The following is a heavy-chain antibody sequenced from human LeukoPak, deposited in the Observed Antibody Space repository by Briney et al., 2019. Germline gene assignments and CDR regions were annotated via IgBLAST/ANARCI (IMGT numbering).Heavy chain of an antibody. CDR2: IYYSGST. D-gene: IGHD3-10*01. Sequence: SQTLSLTCTVSGGSISSGDYYWSWIRQPPGKGLEWIGYIYYSGSTYYNPSLKSRVTISVDTSKNQFSLKLSSVTAADTAVYYCARVDYGSGSPDYWGQGTLVTVSS. V-gene: IGHV4-30-4*01. J-gene: IGHJ4*02. CDR3: ARVDYGSGSPDY. CDR1: GGSISSGDYY.